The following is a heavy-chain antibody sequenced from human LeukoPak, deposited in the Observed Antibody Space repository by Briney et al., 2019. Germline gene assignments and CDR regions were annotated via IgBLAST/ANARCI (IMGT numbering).Heavy chain of an antibody. D-gene: IGHD3-10*01. CDR3: ARKLLWFGELAFDY. CDR2: IKQDGSEK. J-gene: IGHJ4*02. Sequence: PGGSLRLSCAASGFTFSSYWMSWVRQAPGKGLEWVANIKQDGSEKYYVDSVKGRFTISRDNAKNSLYLQMNSLRAEDTAVYYCARKLLWFGELAFDYWGQGTLVTVSS. V-gene: IGHV3-7*01. CDR1: GFTFSSYW.